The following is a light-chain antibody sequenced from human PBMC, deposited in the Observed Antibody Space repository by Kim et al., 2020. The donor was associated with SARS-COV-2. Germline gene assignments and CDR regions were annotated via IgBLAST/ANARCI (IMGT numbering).Light chain of an antibody. CDR3: SSYTSSSTWV. CDR2: DVS. Sequence: GKSFTISCTGTSSDVGGYNYVSWYQQHPGKAPKLMIYDVSTRPSGVSNRFSGSKSGNTASLTISGLQAEDEADYYCSSYTSSSTWVFGGGTQLTVL. V-gene: IGLV2-14*03. CDR1: SSDVGGYNY. J-gene: IGLJ3*02.